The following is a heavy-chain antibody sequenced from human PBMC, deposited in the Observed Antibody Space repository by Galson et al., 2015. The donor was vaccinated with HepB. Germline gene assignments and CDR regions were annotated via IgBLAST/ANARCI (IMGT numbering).Heavy chain of an antibody. V-gene: IGHV5-51*01. CDR2: IYPGDSDT. CDR1: GYSFTSYW. Sequence: SGAEVKKPGESLKISCKGSGYSFTSYWIGWVRQMPGKGLEWMGIIYPGDSDTRYSPSFQGQVTISADKSISTAYLQWSSLKASDTAMYYCARRGGYCSGGSCYSPHTHNWFDPWGQGTLVTVSS. CDR3: ARRGGYCSGGSCYSPHTHNWFDP. J-gene: IGHJ5*02. D-gene: IGHD2-15*01.